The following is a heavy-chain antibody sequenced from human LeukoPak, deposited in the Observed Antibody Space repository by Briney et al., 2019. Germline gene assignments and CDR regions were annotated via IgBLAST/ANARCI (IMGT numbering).Heavy chain of an antibody. D-gene: IGHD3-10*01. CDR2: INPNSGGT. CDR3: ARAPAGWFDP. J-gene: IGHJ5*02. V-gene: IGHV1-2*02. CDR1: GYTFTGYY. Sequence: EASVKVSCKASGYTFTGYYMHWVRQAPGQGLEWMGWINPNSGGTNYAQKFQGRVTMTRDTSISTAYMELSRLRSDDTAVYYRARAPAGWFDPWGQGTLVTVSS.